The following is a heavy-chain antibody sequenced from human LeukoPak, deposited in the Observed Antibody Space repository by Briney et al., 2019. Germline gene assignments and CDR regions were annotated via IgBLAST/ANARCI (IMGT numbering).Heavy chain of an antibody. D-gene: IGHD2-15*01. CDR3: ARTILLPYYGAFDI. J-gene: IGHJ3*02. V-gene: IGHV1-69*13. Sequence: SVKVSCKASGGTFSSYAISWVRQAPGQGLEWMGGIIPIFGTANYAQKFQGRVTITADESTSTAYMELSRLRSDDTAVYYCARTILLPYYGAFDIWGQGTMVTVSS. CDR1: GGTFSSYA. CDR2: IIPIFGTA.